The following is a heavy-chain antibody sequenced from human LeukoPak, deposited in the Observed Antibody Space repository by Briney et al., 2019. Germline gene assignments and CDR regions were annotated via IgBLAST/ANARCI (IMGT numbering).Heavy chain of an antibody. D-gene: IGHD4-17*01. J-gene: IGHJ5*02. Sequence: SETLSLTCTVTGGSISSYYWSWIRQPPGKGLEWIGYIYYTGSTNYNPSLKSRVTISVDTSKNQFSLKLSSVTAADTAVYYCARLGLRGYLFDPWGQGTLVIVSS. CDR1: GGSISSYY. CDR2: IYYTGST. V-gene: IGHV4-59*01. CDR3: ARLGLRGYLFDP.